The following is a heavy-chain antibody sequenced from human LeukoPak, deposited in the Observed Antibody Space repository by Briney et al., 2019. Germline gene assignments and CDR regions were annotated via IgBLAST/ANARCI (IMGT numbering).Heavy chain of an antibody. CDR3: ARGGERYYEPFVI. CDR2: INPNSGGT. Sequence: ASVTVSCKASGYTFTRYYMHWVRQAPGQGLEWMGWINPNSGGTNYAQKFQGRVTMTRDTSISIAYMELSRLRSDDTAVYYWARGGERYYEPFVIWGQGTMVTVSS. CDR1: GYTFTRYY. V-gene: IGHV1-2*02. J-gene: IGHJ3*02. D-gene: IGHD3-22*01.